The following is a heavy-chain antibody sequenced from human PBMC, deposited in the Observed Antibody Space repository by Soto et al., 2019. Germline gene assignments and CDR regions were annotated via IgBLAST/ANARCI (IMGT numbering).Heavy chain of an antibody. CDR3: ARDSVAPYSSGWYDHRDLVDY. D-gene: IGHD6-19*01. V-gene: IGHV3-48*01. Sequence: GGSLRLSCAASGFTFSSYSMNWVRQAPGKGLEWVSYISSSSSTIYYADSVKGRFTISRDNAKNSLYLQMNSLRAEDTAVYYCARDSVAPYSSGWYDHRDLVDYWGQGTLVTVSS. J-gene: IGHJ4*02. CDR2: ISSSSSTI. CDR1: GFTFSSYS.